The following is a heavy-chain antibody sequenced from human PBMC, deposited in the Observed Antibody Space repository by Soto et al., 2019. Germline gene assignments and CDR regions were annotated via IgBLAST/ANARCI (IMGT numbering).Heavy chain of an antibody. CDR1: GGSISSGGYS. CDR2: IYHSGST. J-gene: IGHJ3*02. CDR3: ARDYDDYGGYAFDI. D-gene: IGHD4-17*01. Sequence: QLQLQESGSGLVKPSQTLSLTCAVSGGSISSGGYSWGWIRQPQGKGLEWIGYIYHSGSTYYNPSLKSRVTISVDRSKNQFSLKLGSVTAADTAVYYCARDYDDYGGYAFDIWGQGTMVTVSS. V-gene: IGHV4-30-2*01.